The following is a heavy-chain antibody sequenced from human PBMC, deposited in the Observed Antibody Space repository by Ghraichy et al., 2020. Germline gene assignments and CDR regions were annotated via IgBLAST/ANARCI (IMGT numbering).Heavy chain of an antibody. CDR3: AGGDQIRETGQ. CDR1: GFSFSRFY. Sequence: GGSLRLSCATSGFSFSRFYMGWVRQAPGKGLEWVSQISSDSSHTDYADSVRGRFTISRDNAKKSLYLQINSLRVEDTAIYYCAGGDQIRETGQWGQGTLVTVAS. CDR2: ISSDSSHT. D-gene: IGHD3-9*01. V-gene: IGHV3-11*06. J-gene: IGHJ4*02.